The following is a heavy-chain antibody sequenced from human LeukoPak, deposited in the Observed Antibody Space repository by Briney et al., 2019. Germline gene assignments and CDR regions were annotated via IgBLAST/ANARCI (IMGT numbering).Heavy chain of an antibody. Sequence: GGSLRLSCAASGFTFSSYSMNWVRQAPGKGLEWVSSISSSSSYIYYADSVKGRFTISRDNAKNSLYLQMNSLRAEDTAVYYCARDQDYSNYLFDYWGQGTLVTVSS. V-gene: IGHV3-21*01. CDR1: GFTFSSYS. CDR3: ARDQDYSNYLFDY. J-gene: IGHJ4*02. CDR2: ISSSSSYI. D-gene: IGHD4-11*01.